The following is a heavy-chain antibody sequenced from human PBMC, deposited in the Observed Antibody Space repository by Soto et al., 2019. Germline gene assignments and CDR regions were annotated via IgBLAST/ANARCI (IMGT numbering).Heavy chain of an antibody. V-gene: IGHV3-21*01. CDR1: GFTFSSYS. CDR2: ISSSSSYI. CDR3: ARDIKAGLKTNRDFDY. J-gene: IGHJ4*02. Sequence: PGGSLRLSCAASGFTFSSYSMNWVRQAPGKGLEWVSSISSSSSYIYYADSVKGRFTISRDNAKNSLYLQMNSLRAEDTAVYYCARDIKAGLKTNRDFDYWGQGTLLTVSS. D-gene: IGHD1-1*01.